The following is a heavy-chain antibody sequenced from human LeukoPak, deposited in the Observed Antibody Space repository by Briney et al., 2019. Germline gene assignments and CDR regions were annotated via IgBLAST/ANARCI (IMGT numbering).Heavy chain of an antibody. CDR2: INTDGSST. CDR1: GLTFSTYS. Sequence: GGSLRLSCAASGLTFSTYSMNWVRQAPGKGLVWVSRINTDGSSTSYADSVKGRFTISRDNAKNTLYLQMNSLRAEDTAVYYCARDGAYDFWSGYRDAFDIWGQGTMVTVSS. D-gene: IGHD3-3*01. J-gene: IGHJ3*02. V-gene: IGHV3-74*01. CDR3: ARDGAYDFWSGYRDAFDI.